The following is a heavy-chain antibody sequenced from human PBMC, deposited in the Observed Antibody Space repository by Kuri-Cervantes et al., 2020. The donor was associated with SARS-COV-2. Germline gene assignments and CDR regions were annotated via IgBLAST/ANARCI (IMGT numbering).Heavy chain of an antibody. D-gene: IGHD7-27*01. J-gene: IGHJ4*02. Sequence: SKTLSLPCPVSGYSISSSSYYWGWIRQPPGKGLEWIGSIYHSGSTYYNPSLKSRVTISVDTSKNQFSLKLSSVTAADTSVYYCARHGGRTNWGKGDYWGQGTLVTVSS. CDR2: IYHSGST. V-gene: IGHV4-39*01. CDR3: ARHGGRTNWGKGDY. CDR1: GYSISSSSYY.